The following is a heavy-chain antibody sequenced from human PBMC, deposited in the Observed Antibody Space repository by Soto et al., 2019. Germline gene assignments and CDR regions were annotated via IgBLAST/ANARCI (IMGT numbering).Heavy chain of an antibody. CDR3: ARHSSYYYDSSAYYDS. D-gene: IGHD3-22*01. V-gene: IGHV4-4*02. J-gene: IGHJ5*01. Sequence: QVHLQESGPGLVQSSGTMSLTCGVSGAPISTGNWWTWVRQPPGKGLGGIGEIYHGGNTNYRPSLKSRVTISVDKAKNQFSLRLSSVTAADTAVYYCARHSSYYYDSSAYYDSWGQGVLVTVSS. CDR2: IYHGGNT. CDR1: GAPISTGNW.